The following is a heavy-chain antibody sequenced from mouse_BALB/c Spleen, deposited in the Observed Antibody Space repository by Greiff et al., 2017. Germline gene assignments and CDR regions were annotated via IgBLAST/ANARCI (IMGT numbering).Heavy chain of an antibody. CDR3: ARWGKSYYGSSYPNAMDY. CDR2: ISYSGST. D-gene: IGHD1-1*01. V-gene: IGHV3-8*02. CDR1: GDSITSGY. J-gene: IGHJ4*01. Sequence: VQLKESGPSLVKPSQTLSLTCSVTGDSITSGYWNWIRKFPGNKLEYMGYISYSGSTYYNPSLKSRISITRDTSKNQYYLQLNSVTTEDTATYYCARWGKSYYGSSYPNAMDYWGQGTSVTVSS.